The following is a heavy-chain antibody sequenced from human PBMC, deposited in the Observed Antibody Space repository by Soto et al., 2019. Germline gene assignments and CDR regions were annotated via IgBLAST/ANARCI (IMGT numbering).Heavy chain of an antibody. J-gene: IGHJ4*02. D-gene: IGHD5-18*01. Sequence: QVQLVQSGAAVKKPASSVKVSCKAPGGTFSTYAISWVRQAPGQGLEWMGGIIPMFGTANYAQRFQDRVTITADESTNTVYMELSRLRSEDTAVYFCASGIQLWLRRINNGYSGWGQGTLVSVSS. CDR3: ASGIQLWLRRINNGYSG. CDR1: GGTFSTYA. CDR2: IIPMFGTA. V-gene: IGHV1-69*12.